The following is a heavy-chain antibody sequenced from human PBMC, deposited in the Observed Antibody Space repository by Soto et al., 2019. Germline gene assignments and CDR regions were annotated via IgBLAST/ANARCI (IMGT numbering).Heavy chain of an antibody. V-gene: IGHV1-18*01. CDR3: ACYIPRRQQERYYGMDV. CDR1: GYRLTRYG. J-gene: IGHJ6*02. D-gene: IGHD1-1*01. CDR2: ISAYNGNT. Sequence: GASVTVSCKDCGYRLTRYGISWVRQAPGQGLEWMGWISAYNGNTNYAQKLQGRVTMTTDTSTSTAYMERSSLRAEDTAVYYCACYIPRRQQERYYGMDVWGQGTTVTVSS.